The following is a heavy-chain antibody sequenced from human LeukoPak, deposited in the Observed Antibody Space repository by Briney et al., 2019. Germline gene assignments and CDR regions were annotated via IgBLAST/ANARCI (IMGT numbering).Heavy chain of an antibody. CDR3: AKPLMRDRWFGES. D-gene: IGHD3-10*01. CDR2: IRYDGNDK. Sequence: GGTLRLSCAASGFTFSSYGINWVRQAPGKGLEWVAFIRYDGNDKYYAKSVKGRFTISRDTSRNTVSLQMNSLRLEDTAIYYCAKPLMRDRWFGESWGQGTLVTVSS. CDR1: GFTFSSYG. V-gene: IGHV3-30*02. J-gene: IGHJ5*02.